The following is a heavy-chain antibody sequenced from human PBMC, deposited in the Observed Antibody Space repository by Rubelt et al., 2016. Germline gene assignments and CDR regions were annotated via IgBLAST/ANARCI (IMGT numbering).Heavy chain of an antibody. Sequence: QITLKESGPTLVKPTQTLTLTCTFSGFSLSTSGVGVGWIRQPPGKALEWLALIYWNDDKRYSPSLKSRLTITKDTSKNQVVLTMTNMDPVDTATYYCAHRTYYYDSSGYIYWGQGTLVTVSS. CDR3: AHRTYYYDSSGYIY. D-gene: IGHD3-22*01. V-gene: IGHV2-5*01. CDR2: IYWNDDK. J-gene: IGHJ4*02. CDR1: GFSLSTSGVG.